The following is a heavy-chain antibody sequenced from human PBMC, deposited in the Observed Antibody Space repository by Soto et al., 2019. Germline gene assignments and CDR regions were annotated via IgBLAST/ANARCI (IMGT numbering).Heavy chain of an antibody. CDR1: GFSLSTKTVG. CDR3: AHRRDISLVPGAVMRRDYVDY. CDR2: IYWDDDK. V-gene: IGHV2-5*02. Sequence: QITLKESGPTLVKPTQTLTLTCAFSGFSLSTKTVGVGWIRQPPGKALEWLALIYWDDDKGYSPSLKNRITITKDTSKTQVVLTMTDMDPMDTATYYCAHRRDISLVPGAVMRRDYVDYWGQGTLVTVSS. J-gene: IGHJ4*02. D-gene: IGHD2-8*02.